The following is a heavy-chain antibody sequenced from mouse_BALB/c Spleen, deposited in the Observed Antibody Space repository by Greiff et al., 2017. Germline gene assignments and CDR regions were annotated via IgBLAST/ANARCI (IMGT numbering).Heavy chain of an antibody. CDR2: IAPGSGST. D-gene: IGHD2-10*02. V-gene: IGHV1S41*01. J-gene: IGHJ2*01. Sequence: ELVKPGASVKLSCKASGYTFTSYWINWIKQRPGQGLEWIGRIAPGSGSTYYNEMFKGKATLTVDTSSSTAYIQLSSLSSEDSAVYFCARSEYGNLDYWGQGTTLTVSS. CDR1: GYTFTSYW. CDR3: ARSEYGNLDY.